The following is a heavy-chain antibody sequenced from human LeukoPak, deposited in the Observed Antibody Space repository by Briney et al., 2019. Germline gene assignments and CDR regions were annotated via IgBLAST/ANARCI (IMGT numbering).Heavy chain of an antibody. J-gene: IGHJ6*02. Sequence: PWASVKVSCKASGYTFTSYGISWVRQAPGQGLEWMGWISAYNGNTNYAQKLQGRVTMTTDTSTSTAYMELRSLRSDDTAVYYCARDGGAYCSSTSCYFRYYYYGMDVWGQGTTVTVSS. CDR1: GYTFTSYG. CDR3: ARDGGAYCSSTSCYFRYYYYGMDV. CDR2: ISAYNGNT. V-gene: IGHV1-18*01. D-gene: IGHD2-2*01.